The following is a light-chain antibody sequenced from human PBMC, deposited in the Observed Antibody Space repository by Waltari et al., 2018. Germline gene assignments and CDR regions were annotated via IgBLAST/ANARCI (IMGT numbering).Light chain of an antibody. Sequence: EIVLTQSPATLSLSPGERATLSCRASQTVANYLAWYQQTPGQAPRLPIYDASNRATGIPARFIGSGSGTDFTLTISSLEPEDFAVYFCQQRSNWPPLTFGGGTKVQIK. CDR2: DAS. CDR1: QTVANY. CDR3: QQRSNWPPLT. J-gene: IGKJ4*01. V-gene: IGKV3-11*01.